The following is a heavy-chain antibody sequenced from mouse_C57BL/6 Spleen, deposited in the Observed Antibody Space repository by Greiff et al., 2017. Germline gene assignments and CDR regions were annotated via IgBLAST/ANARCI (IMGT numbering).Heavy chain of an antibody. Sequence: QVQLQQPGAELVRPGSSVKLSCKASGYTFTSYWMHWVKQSPIQGLEWIGNIDPSDSETHYNQKFKDKATVTVDKSTSKGYMQLRSLTSEDSEVYYCARKCGSSHGAIDYWGQGTSVTVSS. D-gene: IGHD1-1*01. V-gene: IGHV1-52*01. J-gene: IGHJ4*01. CDR2: IDPSDSET. CDR3: ARKCGSSHGAIDY. CDR1: GYTFTSYW.